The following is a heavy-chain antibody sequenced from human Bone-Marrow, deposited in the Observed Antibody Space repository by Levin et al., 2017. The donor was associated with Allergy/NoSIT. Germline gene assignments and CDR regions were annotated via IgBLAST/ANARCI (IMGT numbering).Heavy chain of an antibody. V-gene: IGHV3-30*18. CDR2: ISYDGSNK. Sequence: GGSLRLSCAASGFTFSSYGMHWVRQAPGKGLEWVAVISYDGSNKYYADSVKGRFTLSRDNSKNTLYLQMNSLRAEDTAVYYCAKDFYDYVWGSYRYALDYWGQGTLVTVSS. CDR1: GFTFSSYG. CDR3: AKDFYDYVWGSYRYALDY. D-gene: IGHD3-16*02. J-gene: IGHJ4*02.